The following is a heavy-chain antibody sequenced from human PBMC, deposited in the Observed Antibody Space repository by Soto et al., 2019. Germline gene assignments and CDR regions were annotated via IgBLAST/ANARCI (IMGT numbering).Heavy chain of an antibody. J-gene: IGHJ4*02. D-gene: IGHD1-1*01. CDR2: INDDGSHT. V-gene: IGHV3-74*01. CDR1: GFTFSMYC. Sequence: PXGSLTLSCAASGFTFSMYCMHWVRQDPGKGPGWVSRINDDGSHTNYADSVKGRFTISRDNAKNTLYLQMNDLRAEDTAVYYCTRGPRSTSTGTGAFWGQGTLVTVSS. CDR3: TRGPRSTSTGTGAF.